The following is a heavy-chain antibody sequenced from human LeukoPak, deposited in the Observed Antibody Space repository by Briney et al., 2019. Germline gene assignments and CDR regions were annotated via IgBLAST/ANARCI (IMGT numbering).Heavy chain of an antibody. CDR2: ISSSDGPI. CDR3: ARGGRYDISGPFDY. CDR1: GLTFSDYS. Sequence: GGSLTLSCAASGLTFSDYSTMWIRQAPGKGLEWVSYISSSDGPIYYGDSVRGRLTISRGNARNSLFLQMNSLRAEDTADYDCARGGRYDISGPFDYWGQGTLVTVSP. V-gene: IGHV3-11*04. J-gene: IGHJ4*02. D-gene: IGHD3-22*01.